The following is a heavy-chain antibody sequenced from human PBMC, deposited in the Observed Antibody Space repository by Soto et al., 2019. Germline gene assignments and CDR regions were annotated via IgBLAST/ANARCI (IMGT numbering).Heavy chain of an antibody. CDR2: ISSSSTYI. J-gene: IGHJ4*02. CDR1: GFTFSDYT. CDR3: ARVYGSLEGYCSSTSCYISH. D-gene: IGHD2-2*02. V-gene: IGHV3-21*01. Sequence: TGGSLRLSCAASGFTFSDYTMNWVRQAPGKGLEWVSSISSSSTYIYYADSVKGRFTISRDNAKNSLFLQMNSLRAEDTAVYYCARVYGSLEGYCSSTSCYISHWGQGVLVTVSS.